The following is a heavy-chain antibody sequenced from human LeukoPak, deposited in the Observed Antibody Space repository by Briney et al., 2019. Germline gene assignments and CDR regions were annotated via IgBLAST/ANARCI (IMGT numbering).Heavy chain of an antibody. CDR2: ISGDGATT. V-gene: IGHV3-43*02. J-gene: IGHJ1*01. D-gene: IGHD3-16*01. CDR1: EFSFDDNA. Sequence: GGSLRLSCAASEFSFDDNAMYGVRQAPGKGLEWVSLISGDGATTYYADSVKGRFNISRDNSKSSLYLQMNSLRSEDSALYYCAKDNQRGGFQHWGQGTLVTVSS. CDR3: AKDNQRGGFQH.